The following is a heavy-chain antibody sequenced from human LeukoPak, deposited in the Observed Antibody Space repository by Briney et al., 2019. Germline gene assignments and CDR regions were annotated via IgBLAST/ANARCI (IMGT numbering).Heavy chain of an antibody. V-gene: IGHV5-51*01. CDR3: ARRIGWVRGPNWFDP. D-gene: IGHD3-10*01. CDR1: GYRFTSYW. CDR2: IYPGDSDT. Sequence: GEPRKISCKGSGYRFTSYWIGGVRPLPGKGLEGMGIIYPGDSDTRYSPSFQGQVTISAHKSISTAYLQWSSLKPSDTAMYYCARRIGWVRGPNWFDPWGQGTLVSVSS. J-gene: IGHJ5*02.